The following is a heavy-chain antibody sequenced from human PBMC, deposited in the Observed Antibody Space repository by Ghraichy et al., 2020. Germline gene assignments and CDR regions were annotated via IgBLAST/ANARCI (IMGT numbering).Heavy chain of an antibody. V-gene: IGHV3-23*01. D-gene: IGHD6-19*01. Sequence: GGSLRLSCAASGFTFSSYAMSWVRQAPGKGLECVSAISGSGISTYSADSVKGRFTISRDNSKNTLYLQMNSLRSEDTAVYYCAKVHTSGWYQVKSGPFDYWGQETLVTVSS. CDR3: AKVHTSGWYQVKSGPFDY. CDR1: GFTFSSYA. J-gene: IGHJ4*02. CDR2: ISGSGIST.